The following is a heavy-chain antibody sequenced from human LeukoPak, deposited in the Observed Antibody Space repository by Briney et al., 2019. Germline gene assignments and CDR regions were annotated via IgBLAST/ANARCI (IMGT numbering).Heavy chain of an antibody. Sequence: PSETLSLTCTVSGGSISSYYWSWIQQPAGKGLEWIGRIYTSGSTNYNPSLKSRVTMSVDTSKNQFSLKLSSVTAADTAVYYCARARSGYCSGGSCYLNWFDPWGQGTLVTVSS. D-gene: IGHD2-15*01. CDR2: IYTSGST. V-gene: IGHV4-4*07. CDR1: GGSISSYY. J-gene: IGHJ5*02. CDR3: ARARSGYCSGGSCYLNWFDP.